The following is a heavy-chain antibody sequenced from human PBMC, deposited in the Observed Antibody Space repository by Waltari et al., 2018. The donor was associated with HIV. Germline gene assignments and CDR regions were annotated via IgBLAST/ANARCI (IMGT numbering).Heavy chain of an antibody. V-gene: IGHV3-30-3*01. CDR2: ISYDGSNK. CDR3: ARGGGSCYSGSDY. J-gene: IGHJ4*02. CDR1: GFPCRRSA. D-gene: IGHD2-15*01. Sequence: QVQLVESGGGVVQPGRSLGLPCAASGFPCRRSAIHGVRQAPGKGLEWVAVISYDGSNKYYADSVKGRFTISRDNSKNTLYLQMNSLRAEDTAVYYCARGGGSCYSGSDYWGQGTLVTVSS.